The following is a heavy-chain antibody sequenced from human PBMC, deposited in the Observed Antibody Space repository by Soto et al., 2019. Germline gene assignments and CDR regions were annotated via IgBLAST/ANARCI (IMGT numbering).Heavy chain of an antibody. CDR3: VKDRDSNSWPSRDV. CDR1: GYTFTRNG. D-gene: IGHD3-22*01. V-gene: IGHV1-18*01. Sequence: QVHLVQSGAEVKKPGASVNVSCKTSGYTFTRNGISWVRQAPGQGLEWMGWISPNSGNIKYAQKLQGRVIMTTDTSTSTAYMELRSLRSDDTAVYYCVKDRDSNSWPSRDVWGPGNTVTGSS. J-gene: IGHJ6*02. CDR2: ISPNSGNI.